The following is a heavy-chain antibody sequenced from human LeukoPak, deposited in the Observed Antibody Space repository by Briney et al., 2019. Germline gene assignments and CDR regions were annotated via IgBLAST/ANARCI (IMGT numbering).Heavy chain of an antibody. CDR1: GYTFTNFY. Sequence: GASVKVSCKASGYTFTNFYMHWVRQAPKEGFEWMGIINPIGGDTSYAQKFQGRVTMTRDTSTSTVYMELSSLRSEDTAVYYCARVDSSCSSTSCYLLYWGQGTLVTVSS. CDR3: ARVDSSCSSTSCYLLY. V-gene: IGHV1-46*01. J-gene: IGHJ4*02. CDR2: INPIGGDT. D-gene: IGHD2-2*01.